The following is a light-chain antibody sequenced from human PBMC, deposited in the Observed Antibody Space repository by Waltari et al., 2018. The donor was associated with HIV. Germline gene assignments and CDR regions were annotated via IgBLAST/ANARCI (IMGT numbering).Light chain of an antibody. CDR3: QVWHYTVV. CDR1: NIGTKD. J-gene: IGLJ2*01. Sequence: SYELTQPFSVSVALGQTARIPCGGSNIGTKDVHWYQQKPGQAPLLLIFNDIHRTSGVPERFSGSKSRNLATLTISGAQAGDEAAYYCQVWHYTVVFGGGTKVTV. V-gene: IGLV3-9*01. CDR2: NDI.